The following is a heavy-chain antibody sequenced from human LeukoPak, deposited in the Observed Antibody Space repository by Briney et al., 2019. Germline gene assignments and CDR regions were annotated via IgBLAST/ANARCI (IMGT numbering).Heavy chain of an antibody. CDR2: ISSSSSYI. Sequence: GGSLRLSCAASGFTFSAYSMNWVRQAPGTGLEWVSSISSSSSYIYYADSVKGRFTISRDYAKNSLYLQMYSLRGEDSAVYSWASNILPDDTLTGWNFDCWGQ. V-gene: IGHV3-21*01. CDR1: GFTFSAYS. CDR3: ASNILPDDTLTGWNFDC. D-gene: IGHD3-9*01. J-gene: IGHJ4*02.